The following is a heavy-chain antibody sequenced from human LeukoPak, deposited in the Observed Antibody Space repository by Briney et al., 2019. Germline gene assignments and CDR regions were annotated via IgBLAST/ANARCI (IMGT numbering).Heavy chain of an antibody. Sequence: SQTLSLTCTVSGGSISSGDYYWTWIRQHQGKGLEWISYIYPTGSTYYHPSLMSRFTFSLDTSKNQFSLKVNSVTAADTAVYYCARGDSSGTENAFDIWGQGTLVTVSS. CDR2: IYPTGST. D-gene: IGHD3-22*01. J-gene: IGHJ3*02. V-gene: IGHV4-31*03. CDR3: ARGDSSGTENAFDI. CDR1: GGSISSGDYY.